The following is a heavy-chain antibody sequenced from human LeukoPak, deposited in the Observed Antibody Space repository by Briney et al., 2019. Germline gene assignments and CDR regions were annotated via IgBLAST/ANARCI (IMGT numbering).Heavy chain of an antibody. V-gene: IGHV4-34*01. D-gene: IGHD3-10*01. CDR2: INHSGST. CDR1: GGSFSGYY. J-gene: IGHJ4*02. Sequence: PSETLSLTCAVYGGSFSGYYWSWIRQPPGKGLEWIGEINHSGSTNYNPSLKSRVTISVDTSKNQFSLKLSSVTAADTAVYYCARGRRSMARGVLDYWGQGTLVTVSS. CDR3: ARGRRSMARGVLDY.